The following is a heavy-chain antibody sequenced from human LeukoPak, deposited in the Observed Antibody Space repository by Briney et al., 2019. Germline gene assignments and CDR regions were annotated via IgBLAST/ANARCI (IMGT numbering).Heavy chain of an antibody. D-gene: IGHD6-13*01. Sequence: SETLSLTCTVSGGSISSGDYYWSWIRQPPGRGLEWIGYSYYSGSTYYNPSLKSRVTISVDTSTNQFSLKLSSVTAADTAVYYCARGDLYSSSWYNWGQGTLVTVSS. CDR3: ARGDLYSSSWYN. V-gene: IGHV4-30-4*08. J-gene: IGHJ4*02. CDR1: GGSISSGDYY. CDR2: SYYSGST.